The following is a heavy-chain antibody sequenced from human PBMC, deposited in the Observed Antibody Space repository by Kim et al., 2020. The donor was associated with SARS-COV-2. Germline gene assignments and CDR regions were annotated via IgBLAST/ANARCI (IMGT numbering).Heavy chain of an antibody. CDR2: IWYDGSNK. V-gene: IGHV3-33*06. D-gene: IGHD3-9*01. Sequence: GGSLRLSCAASGFTFSSYGMHWVRQAPGKGLEWVAVIWYDGSNKYYADSVKGRFTISRDNSKNTLYLQMNSLRAEDTAVYYCAKDLADWEDYYYYYGMDVWGQGTTVTVSS. J-gene: IGHJ6*02. CDR3: AKDLADWEDYYYYYGMDV. CDR1: GFTFSSYG.